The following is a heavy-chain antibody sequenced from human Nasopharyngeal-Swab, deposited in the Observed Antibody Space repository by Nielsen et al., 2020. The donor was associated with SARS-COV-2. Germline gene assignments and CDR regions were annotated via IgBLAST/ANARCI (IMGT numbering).Heavy chain of an antibody. CDR3: AKTYYYGSGRTIWFDP. CDR1: GYSFSNYW. CDR2: IYPGDSDT. V-gene: IGHV5-51*01. J-gene: IGHJ5*02. Sequence: GGSLRLSCKGSGYSFSNYWIAWVRQMPGKGLEWMGIIYPGDSDTRYSPSFQGQVTISAEKSISTVYLQWSSLKASDTAMYYCAKTYYYGSGRTIWFDPWGQGTFVTVSS. D-gene: IGHD3-10*01.